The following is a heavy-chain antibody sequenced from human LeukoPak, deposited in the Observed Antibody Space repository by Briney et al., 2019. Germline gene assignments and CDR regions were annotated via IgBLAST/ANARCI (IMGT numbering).Heavy chain of an antibody. CDR1: GFTFSSYW. D-gene: IGHD6-13*01. Sequence: RGSLRLSCAASGFTFSSYWMSWVRQAPGKGLEWVANIKQDGSEKYYVDSVKGRFTISRDNAKNSLYLQMNSLRAEDTAVYYCARDGIPAPSSSWPLDYWGQGTLVTVSS. V-gene: IGHV3-7*01. CDR3: ARDGIPAPSSSWPLDY. CDR2: IKQDGSEK. J-gene: IGHJ4*02.